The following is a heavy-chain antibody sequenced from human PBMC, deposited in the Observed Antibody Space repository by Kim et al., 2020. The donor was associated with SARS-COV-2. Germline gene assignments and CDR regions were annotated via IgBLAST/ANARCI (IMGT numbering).Heavy chain of an antibody. J-gene: IGHJ4*02. CDR3: ARAVAGINDY. Sequence: GGSLRLSCAASGFTFSSYAMHWVRQAPGKGLEWVAVISYDGSNKYYADSVKGRFTISRDNSKNTLYLQMNSLRAEDTAVYYCARAVAGINDYWGQGTLVTVSS. V-gene: IGHV3-30*04. D-gene: IGHD6-19*01. CDR2: ISYDGSNK. CDR1: GFTFSSYA.